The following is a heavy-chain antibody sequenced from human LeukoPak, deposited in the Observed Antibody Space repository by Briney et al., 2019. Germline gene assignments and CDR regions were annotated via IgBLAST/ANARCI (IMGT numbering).Heavy chain of an antibody. Sequence: PSETLSLTCTVSGGSISSYYWSWIRQPPGKGLEWIGYIYYSGSTNYNPSLKSRVTISVDTSKNQFSLKLSSVTAADTAVYYCARHRLGSGLYSNWGQGTLVTVSS. CDR3: ARHRLGSGLYSN. V-gene: IGHV4-59*01. CDR1: GGSISSYY. J-gene: IGHJ4*02. CDR2: IYYSGST. D-gene: IGHD6-25*01.